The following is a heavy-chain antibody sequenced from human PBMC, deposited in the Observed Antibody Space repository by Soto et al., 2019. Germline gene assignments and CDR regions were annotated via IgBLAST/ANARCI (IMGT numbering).Heavy chain of an antibody. V-gene: IGHV3-30*18. CDR2: ISYDGSNK. CDR3: AKDDRGIAAADTERGLDY. D-gene: IGHD6-13*01. Sequence: PGGSLRLSCAASGFTFSSYGMHWVRQAPGKGLEWVAVISYDGSNKYYADSVKGRFTISRDNSKNTLYLQMNSLRAEDTAVYYCAKDDRGIAAADTERGLDYWGQGTLVTVSS. CDR1: GFTFSSYG. J-gene: IGHJ4*02.